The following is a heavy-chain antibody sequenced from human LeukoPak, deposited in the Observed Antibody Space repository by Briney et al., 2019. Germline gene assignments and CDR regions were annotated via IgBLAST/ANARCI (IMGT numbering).Heavy chain of an antibody. Sequence: GGSLRLSCAASGFTVSSNYMTWVRQAPGKGLEWVSVIYSGGSTSYADSVKGRFTVSRDDSKNTLFLQMSSLRAEDTAVYYRARWLTYWGQGTLVSVSS. CDR3: ARWLTY. CDR2: IYSGGST. CDR1: GFTVSSNY. V-gene: IGHV3-66*01. D-gene: IGHD3-10*01. J-gene: IGHJ4*02.